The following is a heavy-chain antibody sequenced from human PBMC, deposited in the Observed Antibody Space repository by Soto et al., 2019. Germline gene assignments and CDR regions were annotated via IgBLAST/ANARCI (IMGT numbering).Heavy chain of an antibody. D-gene: IGHD2-2*01. CDR2: ISRDYI. Sequence: EVQLVESGGGLVKPGGSLRLSCVASGFSFSDYSLIWVRQAPGKGLEWVSSISRDYIYYADSVKGRFTISRDNAENSLYLQMDSLRGEDTAVYYCARDSPHVAIRAAICHDWGKGTAVTVSS. CDR3: ARDSPHVAIRAAICHD. J-gene: IGHJ6*04. CDR1: GFSFSDYS. V-gene: IGHV3-21*01.